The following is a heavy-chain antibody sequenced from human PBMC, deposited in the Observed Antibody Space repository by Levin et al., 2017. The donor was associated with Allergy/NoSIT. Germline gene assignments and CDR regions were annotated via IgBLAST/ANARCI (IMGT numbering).Heavy chain of an antibody. CDR1: GFTFSSYS. V-gene: IGHV3-21*01. CDR2: ISSSSSYI. J-gene: IGHJ4*02. Sequence: ASVKVSCAASGFTFSSYSMNWVRQAPGKGLEWVSSISSSSSYIYYADSVKGRFTISRDNAKNSLYLQMNSLRAEDTAVYYCARPQHYCSGGSCYFDYWGQGTLVTVSS. CDR3: ARPQHYCSGGSCYFDY. D-gene: IGHD2-15*01.